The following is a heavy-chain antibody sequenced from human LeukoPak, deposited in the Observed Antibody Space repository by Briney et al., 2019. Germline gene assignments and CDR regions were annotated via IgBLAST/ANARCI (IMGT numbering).Heavy chain of an antibody. V-gene: IGHV3-48*02. CDR3: ARERGYNYGYSDY. D-gene: IGHD5-18*01. CDR2: ISSSGGTI. J-gene: IGHJ4*02. CDR1: GFTFSSYS. Sequence: GGSLRLSCAASGFTFSSYSMNWVRQAPGKGLEWVSYISSSGGTIYDADSVRGRFTISRDNAKNSLYLQMNGLRDEDTAVYYCARERGYNYGYSDYWGQGTLVTVSS.